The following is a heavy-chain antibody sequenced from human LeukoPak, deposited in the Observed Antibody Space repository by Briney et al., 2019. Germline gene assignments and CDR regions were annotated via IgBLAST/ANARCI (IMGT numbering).Heavy chain of an antibody. CDR2: ISSSGSHI. CDR1: GFTLSIYS. Sequence: PGGSLRLSCAASGFTLSIYSMNWVRQAPGKGLEWVSCISSSGSHIYYSDSVKGRLTISRDNAKNSLYLQMNSLRAEDTAVYYCAGLPDLALTPSAPVGFDPWGQGTLVTVSS. J-gene: IGHJ5*02. CDR3: AGLPDLALTPSAPVGFDP. V-gene: IGHV3-21*06. D-gene: IGHD2-8*01.